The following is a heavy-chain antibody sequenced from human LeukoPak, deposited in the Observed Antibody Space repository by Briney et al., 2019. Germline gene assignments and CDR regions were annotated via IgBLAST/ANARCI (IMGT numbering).Heavy chain of an antibody. CDR3: ARVSVAGPQSKIDY. D-gene: IGHD6-19*01. V-gene: IGHV4-4*02. J-gene: IGHJ4*02. CDR1: GGSISSSNW. Sequence: SETLSLTCAVPGGSISSSNWWSWVRQPPGKGLEWIGEIYHSGSTNYNPSLKSRVTISVDKSKNQFSLKLSSVTAADTAVYYCARVSVAGPQSKIDYWGQGTLVTVSS. CDR2: IYHSGST.